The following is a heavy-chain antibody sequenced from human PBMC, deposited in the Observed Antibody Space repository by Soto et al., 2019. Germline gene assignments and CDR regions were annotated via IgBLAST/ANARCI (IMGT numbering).Heavy chain of an antibody. CDR3: AREYRGTDIPYFDY. Sequence: GASVKVSCKASGGTFSSYTISWVRQAPGQGLEWMGRIIPILGIANYAQKFQGRVTITADKSTSTAYMELSSLRSEDTAVYYCAREYRGTDIPYFDYWGQGTLVTVSS. J-gene: IGHJ4*02. V-gene: IGHV1-69*04. D-gene: IGHD1-1*01. CDR1: GGTFSSYT. CDR2: IIPILGIA.